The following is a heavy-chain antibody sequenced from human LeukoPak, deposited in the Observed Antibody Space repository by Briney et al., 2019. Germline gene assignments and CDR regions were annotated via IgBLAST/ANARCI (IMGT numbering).Heavy chain of an antibody. J-gene: IGHJ4*02. D-gene: IGHD6-13*01. CDR2: IKQDGSEK. V-gene: IGHV3-7*01. CDR1: GFTFSSYW. Sequence: GGSLRLSCAASGFTFSSYWMSWVRQAPGKGLEWVANIKQDGSEKYYVDSVKGRFTISRDNAKNSLSLQMNSLRAEDTAVYYCTRGGGIAAAGIDFDYWGQGTLVTVSS. CDR3: TRGGGIAAAGIDFDY.